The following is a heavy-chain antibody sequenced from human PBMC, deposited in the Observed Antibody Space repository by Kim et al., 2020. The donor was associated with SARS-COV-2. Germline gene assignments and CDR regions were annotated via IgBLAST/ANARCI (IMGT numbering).Heavy chain of an antibody. Sequence: GGSLRLSCAASGFSFSNYVMGWVRQTPGKGLEWVSTIRQSGDTTYYADSVKGRFTISRDNSKNTVYLQMNSLRAEDTAIYYCAKDWHFDDWGQGTLVTVSS. CDR2: IRQSGDTT. J-gene: IGHJ4*02. V-gene: IGHV3-23*01. CDR3: AKDWHFDD. CDR1: GFSFSNYV.